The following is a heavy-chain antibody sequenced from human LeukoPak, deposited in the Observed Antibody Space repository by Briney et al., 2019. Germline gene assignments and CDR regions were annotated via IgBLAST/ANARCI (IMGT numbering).Heavy chain of an antibody. CDR2: ISCSSSYL. V-gene: IGHV3-21*01. Sequence: GGSLRLSCAASGFTFSSYSMNWVRQAPGKGLEWVSSISCSSSYLYYVDSVKGGFTFLRDNAKNSLYLPMNSLSAEDPAVYYCARDQETAVAGIRNGMDVWGQGTTVTVSS. D-gene: IGHD6-19*01. J-gene: IGHJ6*02. CDR1: GFTFSSYS. CDR3: ARDQETAVAGIRNGMDV.